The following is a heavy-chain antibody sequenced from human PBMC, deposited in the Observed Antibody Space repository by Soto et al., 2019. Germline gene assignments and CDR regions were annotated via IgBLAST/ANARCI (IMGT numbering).Heavy chain of an antibody. CDR2: IYHIGST. D-gene: IGHD2-21*02. CDR1: GYSISSGYF. J-gene: IGHJ4*02. Sequence: KTXATLYLTCAVSGYSISSGYFWCWIRQPPGKGLEWIGSIYHIGSTYYNPSLKSRVTISVDTSKNQFSLKLSSVTAADTAVYYCARGPTVAYCGGDCYTEAYFDYWGQGTLVTVSS. V-gene: IGHV4-38-2*01. CDR3: ARGPTVAYCGGDCYTEAYFDY.